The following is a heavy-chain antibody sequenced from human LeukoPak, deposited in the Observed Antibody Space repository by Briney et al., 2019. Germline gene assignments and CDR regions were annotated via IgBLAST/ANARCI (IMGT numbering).Heavy chain of an antibody. J-gene: IGHJ4*02. CDR2: VSTSGST. CDR1: GGSFSGYY. V-gene: IGHV4-59*10. CDR3: ARAPGGDFWSGSQYFFDY. D-gene: IGHD3-3*01. Sequence: PSETLSLTCAVYGGSFSGYYWSWIRQPAGKGLEWIGHVSTSGSTNYNPSLKSRVTMSVDTSKNQFSLKLSSVTAADTALYYCARAPGGDFWSGSQYFFDYWGQGTLVTVSS.